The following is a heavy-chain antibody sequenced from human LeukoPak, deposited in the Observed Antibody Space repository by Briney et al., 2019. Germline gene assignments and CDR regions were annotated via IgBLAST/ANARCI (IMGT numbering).Heavy chain of an antibody. Sequence: SETLSLTCAVSGYSISSGYYWGWIRQPPGKGLEWIGSIYHSGSTYYNPSLKSRVTISVDTSKNQFSLKLSSVTAADTAVYYCATQIAAQIYFDYWGQGTLVTVSS. CDR3: ATQIAAQIYFDY. D-gene: IGHD6-13*01. J-gene: IGHJ4*02. CDR2: IYHSGST. V-gene: IGHV4-38-2*01. CDR1: GYSISSGYY.